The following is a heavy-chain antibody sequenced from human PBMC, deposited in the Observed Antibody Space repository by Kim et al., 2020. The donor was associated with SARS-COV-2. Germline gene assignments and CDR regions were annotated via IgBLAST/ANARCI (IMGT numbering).Heavy chain of an antibody. V-gene: IGHV3-30*07. D-gene: IGHD3-9*01. Sequence: KGRFTNSRDNSKETAYLQMNSLRAEDTAVYYCARGPAYYDILTGSDAFDLWGQGTKVTVSS. J-gene: IGHJ3*01. CDR3: ARGPAYYDILTGSDAFDL.